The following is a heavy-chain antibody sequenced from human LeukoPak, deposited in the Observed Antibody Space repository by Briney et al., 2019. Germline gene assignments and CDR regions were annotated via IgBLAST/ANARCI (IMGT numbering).Heavy chain of an antibody. V-gene: IGHV3-53*01. J-gene: IGHJ6*03. D-gene: IGHD3-10*01. CDR2: IYSGGST. CDR3: ARGSNYMDV. Sequence: GGSLRLSCAASGFNVSSSYISWVRQFPGGRLEWLSVIYSGGSTYYIDSVKGRFTIPRDNSKNTLFLQMNSLRVEDTAMYYCARGSNYMDVWGKGTTVTVSS. CDR1: GFNVSSSY.